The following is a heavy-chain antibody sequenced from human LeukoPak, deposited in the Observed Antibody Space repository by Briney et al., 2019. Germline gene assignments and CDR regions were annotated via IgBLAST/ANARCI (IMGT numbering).Heavy chain of an antibody. CDR1: GGSISHYY. Sequence: SETLSLTCIVSGGSISHYYWSWIRQPPGKGLEWIGNIYYTGTTNYSPSLKSRVTMSVDTSKNQFSLKLSSVTAADTAVYYCARENSGSYREFDYWGQGTLVTVSS. J-gene: IGHJ4*02. CDR2: IYYTGTT. D-gene: IGHD1-26*01. CDR3: ARENSGSYREFDY. V-gene: IGHV4-59*12.